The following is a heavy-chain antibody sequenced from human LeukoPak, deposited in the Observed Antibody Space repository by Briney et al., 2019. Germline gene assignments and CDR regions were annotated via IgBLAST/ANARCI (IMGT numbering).Heavy chain of an antibody. CDR1: GYTFNSYG. J-gene: IGHJ4*02. CDR2: ISGYNGNT. V-gene: IGHV1-18*04. CDR3: AGDRVAVAAYFDY. D-gene: IGHD6-19*01. Sequence: GASVKVSCKASGYTFNSYGISWVRQAPGQGLEWMGWISGYNGNTNYAQKPQGRVTMTTDTSTSTAYMELRSLRSDDTAVYYCAGDRVAVAAYFDYWGQGTLVTVSS.